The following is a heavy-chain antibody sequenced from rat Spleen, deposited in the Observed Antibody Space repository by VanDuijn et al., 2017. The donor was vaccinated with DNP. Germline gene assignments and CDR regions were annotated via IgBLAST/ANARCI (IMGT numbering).Heavy chain of an antibody. D-gene: IGHD1-12*02. J-gene: IGHJ2*01. CDR1: GFTFSDYA. CDR2: IIYDGSST. CDR3: TTTHYFDGWFPFDY. V-gene: IGHV5-17*01. Sequence: EVQLVESDGGLVQPGRSLKLSCAASGFTFSDYAMAWVRQAPKKGLEWVATIIYDGSSTYYRDSVKGRFTISRDNAKNTLYLQMDSLRSEDTASYYCTTTHYFDGWFPFDYWGQGVMVTVSS.